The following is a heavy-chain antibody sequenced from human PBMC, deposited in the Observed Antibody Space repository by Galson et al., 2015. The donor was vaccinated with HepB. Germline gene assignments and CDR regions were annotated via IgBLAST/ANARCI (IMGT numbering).Heavy chain of an antibody. V-gene: IGHV1-69*13. CDR3: ATSPTNGDYGDY. CDR1: GGTFSSYA. J-gene: IGHJ4*02. Sequence: SVKVSCKASGGTFSSYAISWVRQAPGQGLEWMGGIIPIFGTANYAQKFQGRVTITADESTSTAYMELSSLRSEDTAVYYCATSPTNGDYGDYWGQGTLVTVSS. CDR2: IIPIFGTA. D-gene: IGHD4-17*01.